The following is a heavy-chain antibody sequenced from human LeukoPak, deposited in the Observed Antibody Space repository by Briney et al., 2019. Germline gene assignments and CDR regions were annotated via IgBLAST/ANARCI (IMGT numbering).Heavy chain of an antibody. J-gene: IGHJ4*02. Sequence: ASVKVSCTASGYTFTSYGISWVRQAPGQGLEWMGWISAYNGNTNYAQKLQGRVTMTTDTSTSTAYMELRSLGSDDTAVYYCARVYYDILTGYPYPGYWGQGTLVTVSS. D-gene: IGHD3-9*01. V-gene: IGHV1-18*01. CDR3: ARVYYDILTGYPYPGY. CDR1: GYTFTSYG. CDR2: ISAYNGNT.